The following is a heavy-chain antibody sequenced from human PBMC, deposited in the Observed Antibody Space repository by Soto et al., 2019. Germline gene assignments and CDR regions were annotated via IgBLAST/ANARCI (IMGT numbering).Heavy chain of an antibody. CDR2: INHSGST. CDR1: GGSFSGYY. D-gene: IGHD6-6*01. CDR3: ARIDNLGQRSSSRPSDY. Sequence: SETLSLTCAVYGGSFSGYYWSWIRQPPGKGLEWIGEINHSGSTNYNPSLKSRVTISVDTSKNQFSLKLGSVTAADTAVYYCARIDNLGQRSSSRPSDYWGQGTLVTVSS. V-gene: IGHV4-34*01. J-gene: IGHJ4*02.